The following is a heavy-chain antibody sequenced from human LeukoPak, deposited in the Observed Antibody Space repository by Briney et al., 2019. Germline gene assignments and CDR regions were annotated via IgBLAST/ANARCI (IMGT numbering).Heavy chain of an antibody. V-gene: IGHV3-30*18. CDR1: GFTFSSYG. CDR2: ISYDGSNK. J-gene: IGHJ4*02. D-gene: IGHD4-23*01. Sequence: PGGSLRLSCAASGFTFSSYGMQWVRQAPGKGLEWVAVISYDGSNKYYADSVKGRFTISRDNSKNTLYLQMNSLRAEDTAVYYCAKAGPNSRFDYWGQGTLVTVSS. CDR3: AKAGPNSRFDY.